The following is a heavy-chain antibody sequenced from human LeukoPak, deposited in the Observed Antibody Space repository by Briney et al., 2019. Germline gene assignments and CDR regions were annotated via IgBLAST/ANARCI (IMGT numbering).Heavy chain of an antibody. D-gene: IGHD6-19*01. Sequence: GGSLRLSCAASGFTFSTYEMNWVRQAPGKGLEWVSYISSTGSNIYYADSVKGRFTISRDNAKNSLYLLMNSLRAEDTAVYYCAKQDIRSSAWYDWGQGTLVTVSS. V-gene: IGHV3-48*03. CDR3: AKQDIRSSAWYD. CDR2: ISSTGSNI. CDR1: GFTFSTYE. J-gene: IGHJ4*02.